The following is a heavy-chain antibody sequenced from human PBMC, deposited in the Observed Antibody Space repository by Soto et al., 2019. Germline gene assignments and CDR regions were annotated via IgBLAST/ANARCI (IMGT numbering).Heavy chain of an antibody. Sequence: QVQLVESGGGVVQPGRSLRLSCAASGFTFSHYAMHWVRQAPGKGLEWVALMSYDGSNEYYADSVKGRFTISRDNSKNTRYLQMNSRRAEDTAVYYCAKDGSHNFDYWGQGTLVTVSA. V-gene: IGHV3-30*18. CDR2: MSYDGSNE. CDR3: AKDGSHNFDY. J-gene: IGHJ4*02. CDR1: GFTFSHYA. D-gene: IGHD1-26*01.